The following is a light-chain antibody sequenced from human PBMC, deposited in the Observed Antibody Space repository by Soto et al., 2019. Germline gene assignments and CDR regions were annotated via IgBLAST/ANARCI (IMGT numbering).Light chain of an antibody. V-gene: IGKV3-20*01. Sequence: EIVLTQSPGTLSLSPGERATLSCRASQSVTSTYLAWYQQKPGQAPRLLIYDTSSRATGIPDRFSGSGSGTDFTLTISRLEPEDFAVYFCQQYGTSEIIFGQGTRLEI. CDR1: QSVTSTY. CDR3: QQYGTSEII. CDR2: DTS. J-gene: IGKJ5*01.